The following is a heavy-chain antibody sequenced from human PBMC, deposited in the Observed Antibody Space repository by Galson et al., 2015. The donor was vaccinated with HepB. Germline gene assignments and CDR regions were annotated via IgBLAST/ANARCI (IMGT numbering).Heavy chain of an antibody. J-gene: IGHJ3*01. V-gene: IGHV3-7*03. Sequence: SLRLSCAASGSSFDSHFMAWVRQTPVKRLEWVADINQGGGANFYLDSVKGRFTISRDNAKNSAYPQMSSLTAEDTAVYYCTRLQSYAFDLWGQGTMVTVSS. CDR3: TRLQSYAFDL. CDR2: INQGGGAN. D-gene: IGHD6-19*01. CDR1: GSSFDSHF.